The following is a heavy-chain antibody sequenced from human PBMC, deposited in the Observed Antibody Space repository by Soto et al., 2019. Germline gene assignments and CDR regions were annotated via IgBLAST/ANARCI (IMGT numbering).Heavy chain of an antibody. D-gene: IGHD2-15*01. CDR1: GFTFSNYA. V-gene: IGHV3-30-3*01. Sequence: GGSLRLSCAASGFTFSNYAMHWVRQVPGKGLEWVAVISYDGNSKYYADSVKGRFTISRDNSKNTLYLQMNSLRPEDTAVYYCASELVVVAATDYWGQGTLVTVSS. CDR2: ISYDGNSK. CDR3: ASELVVVAATDY. J-gene: IGHJ4*02.